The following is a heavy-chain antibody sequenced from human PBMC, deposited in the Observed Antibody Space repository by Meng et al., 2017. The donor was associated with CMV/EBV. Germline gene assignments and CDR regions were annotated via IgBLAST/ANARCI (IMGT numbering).Heavy chain of an antibody. D-gene: IGHD3-16*01. CDR2: INPRTGGT. J-gene: IGHJ4*02. Sequence: SVKGSCKASGYTFTSYYMHWVRQAPGQGLEWMGDINPRTGGTDLAQRFQGSVTLTRDTSITTAYMEVRNLRSDDTAVYYCAADILRITAGDYWGQGTLVTVSS. V-gene: IGHV1-2*02. CDR3: AADILRITAGDY. CDR1: GYTFTSYY.